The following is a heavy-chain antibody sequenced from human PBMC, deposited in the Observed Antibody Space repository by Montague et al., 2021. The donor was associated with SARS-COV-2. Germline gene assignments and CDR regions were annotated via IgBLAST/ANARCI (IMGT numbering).Heavy chain of an antibody. J-gene: IGHJ5*02. D-gene: IGHD3-22*01. Sequence: SLRLSCAASGFTFSTFWMTWVRQVPGDGLEWVANIKQDGSEKYYVDSVKGRFTISRDNAKNSLYLQLDSLRAEDTAVYYCARGYDSSGYQSWGQGTLVTVSS. V-gene: IGHV3-7*03. CDR3: ARGYDSSGYQS. CDR1: GFTFSTFW. CDR2: IKQDGSEK.